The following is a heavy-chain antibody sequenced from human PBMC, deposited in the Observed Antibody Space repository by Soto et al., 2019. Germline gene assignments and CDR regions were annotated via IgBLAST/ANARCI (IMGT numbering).Heavy chain of an antibody. D-gene: IGHD2-2*01. CDR3: AKGQYPLGYLDY. V-gene: IGHV3-11*01. Sequence: QVHLVESGGDLVEPGGSLRLSCAGSGFTFRDYYMSWVRLAPGQGLEWVSYMSSSGATIYYADSVKGRFTISRDNAKNSLYLQLNSLRPEDTALYYCAKGQYPLGYLDYWGQGTLVTVSS. CDR2: MSSSGATI. CDR1: GFTFRDYY. J-gene: IGHJ4*02.